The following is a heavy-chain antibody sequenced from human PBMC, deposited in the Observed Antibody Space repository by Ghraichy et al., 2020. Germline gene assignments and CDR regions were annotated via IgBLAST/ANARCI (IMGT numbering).Heavy chain of an antibody. D-gene: IGHD3-10*01. CDR3: ARDGSQGYYYGMDV. J-gene: IGHJ6*02. Sequence: GGSLRLSCAASGFTFDNYGMSWVRQAPGKGLEWVSGISWNGGSTGYADSVKGRFTISRDSAKNTLSLQMNSLTAEDTALYFCARDGSQGYYYGMDVWGQGTMVIV. V-gene: IGHV3-20*04. CDR2: ISWNGGST. CDR1: GFTFDNYG.